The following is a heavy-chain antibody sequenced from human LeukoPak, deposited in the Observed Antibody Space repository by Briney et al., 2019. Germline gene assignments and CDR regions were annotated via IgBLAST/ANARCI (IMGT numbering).Heavy chain of an antibody. D-gene: IGHD2-15*01. J-gene: IGHJ6*02. Sequence: ASVKVSCKASGYTFTTYVISWVRQAPGQGLEWMGWISAYNGNTNYAPRFQGRITMTTDTSTSTAYMELRSLRSDDTAVYYCARVCSGGSCYNAYCHGMDVWGQGTTVTVSS. CDR1: GYTFTTYV. CDR3: ARVCSGGSCYNAYCHGMDV. CDR2: ISAYNGNT. V-gene: IGHV1-18*01.